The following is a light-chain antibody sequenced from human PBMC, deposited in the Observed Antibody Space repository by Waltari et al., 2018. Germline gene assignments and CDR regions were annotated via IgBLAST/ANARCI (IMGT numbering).Light chain of an antibody. CDR3: SSDAGTYAGV. V-gene: IGLV2-11*01. CDR1: SRDVGGYNY. Sequence: QSALTQPRSVSESPGQSVTISCTGTSRDVGGYNYISLYQHPPAKTPKLIIYDFTNRPSGAPDRFSATKACNTASLTISGLRAEDAADYYCSSDAGTYAGVFGGGTKLTVL. CDR2: DFT. J-gene: IGLJ3*02.